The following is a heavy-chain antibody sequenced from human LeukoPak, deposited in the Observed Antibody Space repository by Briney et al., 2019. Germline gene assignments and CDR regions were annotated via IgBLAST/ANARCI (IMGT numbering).Heavy chain of an antibody. D-gene: IGHD6-13*01. CDR1: GGSISSYY. J-gene: IGHJ3*02. Sequence: SETLSLTCTVSGGSISSYYWSWIRQPPGKGLEWIGYIYYSGSTNYNPSLKSRVTISVDTSKNQFSLKLSSVTAADTAVYYCASSAAAGRDDAFDIWGQGTMVTVSS. V-gene: IGHV4-59*08. CDR3: ASSAAAGRDDAFDI. CDR2: IYYSGST.